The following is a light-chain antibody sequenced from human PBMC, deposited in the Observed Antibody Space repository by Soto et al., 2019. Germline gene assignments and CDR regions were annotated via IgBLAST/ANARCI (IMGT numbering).Light chain of an antibody. V-gene: IGKV1-5*03. Sequence: DIQMTQSPSTLSASVGDRVTITCRASQSINSWLAWYQQKPGKAPKLLIYKTSSLESGVPSRFSGSGPGTEVTLTFSSLQPDDFGPHYCQQYSNPPWTFGQGTKVEIK. J-gene: IGKJ1*01. CDR3: QQYSNPPWT. CDR2: KTS. CDR1: QSINSW.